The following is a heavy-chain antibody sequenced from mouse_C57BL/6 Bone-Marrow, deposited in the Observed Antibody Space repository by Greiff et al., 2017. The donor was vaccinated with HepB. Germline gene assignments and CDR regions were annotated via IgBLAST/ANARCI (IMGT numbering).Heavy chain of an antibody. Sequence: VQLQQSGAELVRPGASVKLSCTASGFNIKDDYMHWVKQRPEQGLEWIGWIDPESGDTEYASKFQGKATITADTSSNTAYLQLSSLTSEDTAVYYCTTDEYGQAWFAYWGQGTLVTVSA. V-gene: IGHV14-4*01. CDR3: TTDEYGQAWFAY. D-gene: IGHD1-2*01. CDR2: IDPESGDT. CDR1: GFNIKDDY. J-gene: IGHJ3*01.